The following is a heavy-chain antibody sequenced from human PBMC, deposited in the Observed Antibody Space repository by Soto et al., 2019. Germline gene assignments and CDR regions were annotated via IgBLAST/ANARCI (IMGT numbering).Heavy chain of an antibody. CDR1: GFSFKDSS. D-gene: IGHD3-3*01. Sequence: PGGSPRLSCSGSGFSFKDSSMHWVRQPPGKAIEYVAVINTNGRLTYYADSVKGRFTISRDNSKNTVHLQMSSLRVEDTAVYYCLRDIFGVVIFDSWGQGTPVTVSS. J-gene: IGHJ4*02. V-gene: IGHV3-64D*06. CDR3: LRDIFGVVIFDS. CDR2: INTNGRLT.